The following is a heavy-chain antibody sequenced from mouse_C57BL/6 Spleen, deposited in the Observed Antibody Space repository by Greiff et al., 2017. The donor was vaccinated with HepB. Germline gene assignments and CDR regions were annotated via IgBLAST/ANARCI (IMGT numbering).Heavy chain of an antibody. CDR1: GYTFTSYW. CDR3: ASFYSNFYAMDY. Sequence: VQLQQSGAELVMPGASVKLSCKASGYTFTSYWMHWVKQRPGQGLEWIGEIDPSDSYTNYNQKFKGKSTLTVDTSSTTAYMQLSRLTSEDSAVYYCASFYSNFYAMDYWGQGTSVTVSS. CDR2: IDPSDSYT. V-gene: IGHV1-69*01. D-gene: IGHD2-5*01. J-gene: IGHJ4*01.